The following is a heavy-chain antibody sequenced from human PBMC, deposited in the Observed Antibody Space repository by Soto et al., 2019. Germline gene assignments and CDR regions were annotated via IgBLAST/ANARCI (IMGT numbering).Heavy chain of an antibody. Sequence: WVSVIYSGGSTYYADSVKGRFTISRHNSKNTLYLQMNSLRAEDTAVYYCASGERRRDGYNGLGYFDYWGQGTLVTVSS. J-gene: IGHJ4*02. CDR3: ASGERRRDGYNGLGYFDY. D-gene: IGHD5-12*01. V-gene: IGHV3-53*04. CDR2: IYSGGST.